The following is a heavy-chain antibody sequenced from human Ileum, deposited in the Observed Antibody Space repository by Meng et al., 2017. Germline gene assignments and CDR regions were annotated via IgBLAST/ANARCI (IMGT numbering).Heavy chain of an antibody. D-gene: IGHD3-3*01. CDR1: GGSLRGYY. Sequence: VQLQQWGAGRLKPPETLSLTGAGFGGSLRGYYCNWFRQPTGKGLEWIGGSDHFGNTIHNPSLKGRLTISVDTSKNQISLRLTSVIAADTAVYYCVYFWSGYFTSGQGTLVTVSS. J-gene: IGHJ5*02. CDR3: VYFWSGYFT. V-gene: IGHV4-34*01. CDR2: SDHFGNT.